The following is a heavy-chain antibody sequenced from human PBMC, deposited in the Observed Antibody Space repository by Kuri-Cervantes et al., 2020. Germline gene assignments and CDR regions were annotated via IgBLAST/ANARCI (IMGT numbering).Heavy chain of an antibody. CDR2: IYTSGST. CDR1: GCSISSGSYY. J-gene: IGHJ6*02. Sequence: SETLSLTCTVSGCSISSGSYYWSWIRQPAGKGLEWIGRIYTSGSTNYNPSLKSRVTISVDTSKNQFSLKLSSVTAADTAVYYCASGVVITGIGYYYGMDVWGQGTTVTVSS. CDR3: ASGVVITGIGYYYGMDV. D-gene: IGHD3-3*01. V-gene: IGHV4-61*02.